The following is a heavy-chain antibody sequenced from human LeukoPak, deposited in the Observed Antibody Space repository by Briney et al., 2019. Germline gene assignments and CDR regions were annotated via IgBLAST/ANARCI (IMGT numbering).Heavy chain of an antibody. CDR3: ARAQYCGGDCYSGIDY. J-gene: IGHJ4*02. V-gene: IGHV1-2*06. Sequence: ASVKVSCKASGYTFIGYYMHWVRQAPGQGLEWMGQVNPNSGVTIYAQKFQGRVTMTRDTSITTAYMELSRLTSDDTAVYYCARAQYCGGDCYSGIDYWGQGTLVTVSS. CDR1: GYTFIGYY. CDR2: VNPNSGVT. D-gene: IGHD2-21*02.